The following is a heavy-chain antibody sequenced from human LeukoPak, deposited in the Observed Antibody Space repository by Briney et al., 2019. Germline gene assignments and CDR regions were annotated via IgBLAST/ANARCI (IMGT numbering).Heavy chain of an antibody. J-gene: IGHJ4*02. D-gene: IGHD6-25*01. V-gene: IGHV3-33*06. Sequence: PGRSLRLSCAASGFTFSSYGMHWVRQAPGKGLEWEAVIWYDGSNKYYADSVKGRFTISRDNSKNTLYLQMNSLRAEDTAVYYCAKVLGMYGSSGYAWYFDYWGQGTLVTVSS. CDR3: AKVLGMYGSSGYAWYFDY. CDR2: IWYDGSNK. CDR1: GFTFSSYG.